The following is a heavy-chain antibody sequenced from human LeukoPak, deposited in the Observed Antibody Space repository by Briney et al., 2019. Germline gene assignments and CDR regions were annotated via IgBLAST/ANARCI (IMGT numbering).Heavy chain of an antibody. V-gene: IGHV4-38-2*02. Sequence: KPSETLSLTCTVSGYSISSGYYWGWIRQPPGKGLEWIGSIYHSGSTYYNPSLKSRVTISVDTSKNQFSLKLSSVTAADTAVYYCARDRYCSGGSCYVEGYFDYWGQGTLVTVSS. D-gene: IGHD2-15*01. CDR1: GYSISSGYY. J-gene: IGHJ4*02. CDR3: ARDRYCSGGSCYVEGYFDY. CDR2: IYHSGST.